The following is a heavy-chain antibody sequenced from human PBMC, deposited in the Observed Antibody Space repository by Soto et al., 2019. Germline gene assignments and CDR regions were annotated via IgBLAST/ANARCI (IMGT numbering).Heavy chain of an antibody. CDR1: GGSISSGDYY. CDR2: IYYSGST. Sequence: PSETLSLTCTVSGGSISSGDYYWSWIRQPPGKGLEWIGYIYYSGSTYYNPSLKSRVTISVDTSKNQFSLKLSSVTAADTAVYYCAREMGHYYDSSGYPRYYYYGMDVWGQGTTVTVSS. V-gene: IGHV4-30-4*01. CDR3: AREMGHYYDSSGYPRYYYYGMDV. J-gene: IGHJ6*02. D-gene: IGHD3-22*01.